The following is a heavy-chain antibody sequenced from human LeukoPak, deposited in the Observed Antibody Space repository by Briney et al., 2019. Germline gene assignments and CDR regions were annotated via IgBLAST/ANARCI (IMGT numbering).Heavy chain of an antibody. CDR1: GGSISSGDYY. CDR3: ASRPVEMATMGNWG. CDR2: IYYSGST. J-gene: IGHJ4*02. D-gene: IGHD5-24*01. V-gene: IGHV4-30-4*01. Sequence: SETLSLTCTVSGGSISSGDYYWSWIRQPPGKGLEWIGYIYYSGSTYYNPSLKSRVTISVDTSKNQFSLKLSSVTAADTAVYYCASRPVEMATMGNWGWGRGTLVTVSS.